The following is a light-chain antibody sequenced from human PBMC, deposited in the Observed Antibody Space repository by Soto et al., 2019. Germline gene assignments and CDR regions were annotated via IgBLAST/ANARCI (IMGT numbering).Light chain of an antibody. CDR3: QQYNSSSST. J-gene: IGKJ2*01. V-gene: IGKV1-5*03. Sequence: DIQMTQSPSTLSPSVGDRVTITCRASQGISRWLAWYQQKPGKAPKLLIYNASSLESGVPSRFSGSGSGTEFTLTISSLQPDDFATYYCQQYNSSSSTFGQGTKLEIK. CDR2: NAS. CDR1: QGISRW.